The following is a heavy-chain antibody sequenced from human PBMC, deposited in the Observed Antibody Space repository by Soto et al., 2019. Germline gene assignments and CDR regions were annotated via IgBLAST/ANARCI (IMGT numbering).Heavy chain of an antibody. CDR3: ARSPPGIVGDSLDFDY. CDR2: IIPIFGTA. D-gene: IGHD1-26*01. J-gene: IGHJ4*02. V-gene: IGHV1-69*13. CDR1: GGTFSSYA. Sequence: ASVKVSCKASGGTFSSYAISWVRQAPGQGLEWMGGIIPIFGTANYAQKFQGRVTITADESTSTAYMELSSLRSEDTAVYYCARSPPGIVGDSLDFDYWGQGTLVTVAS.